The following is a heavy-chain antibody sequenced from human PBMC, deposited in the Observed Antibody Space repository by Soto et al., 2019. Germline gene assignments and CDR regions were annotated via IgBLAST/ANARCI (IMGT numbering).Heavy chain of an antibody. CDR1: GYTSTNYG. CDR3: ARDRIAAAVWYYGMDV. D-gene: IGHD6-13*01. CDR2: INPSGGST. V-gene: IGHV1-46*01. J-gene: IGHJ6*02. Sequence: VSCKASGYTSTNYGIHWGRQTPGQGLEWMGIINPSGGSTSYAQKFQGRVTMTRDTSTSTVYMELSSLRSEDTAVYYCARDRIAAAVWYYGMDVWGQGTTVTVSS.